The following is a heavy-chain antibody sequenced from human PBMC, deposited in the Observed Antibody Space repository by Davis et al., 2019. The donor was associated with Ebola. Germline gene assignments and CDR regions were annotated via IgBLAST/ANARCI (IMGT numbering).Heavy chain of an antibody. CDR1: GFTFSDYS. Sequence: GESLKISCAASGFTFSDYSMSWVRQAPGRGLEWVSSINTGNNYIFYGDSVKGRFTISRDNAQNSLVLQMDSLTAEDTAVYYCARERGPYILGWFEPFDIWGQGTRVTVSS. CDR3: ARERGPYILGWFEPFDI. D-gene: IGHD3-10*01. V-gene: IGHV3-21*01. CDR2: INTGNNYI. J-gene: IGHJ3*02.